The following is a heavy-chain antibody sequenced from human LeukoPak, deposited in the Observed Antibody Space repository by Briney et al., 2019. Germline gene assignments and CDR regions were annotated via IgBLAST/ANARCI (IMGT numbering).Heavy chain of an antibody. CDR2: IIPIFGTA. CDR1: VGTFSIYA. V-gene: IGHV1-69*01. CDR3: AREVFAGYRAFDY. D-gene: IGHD3-16*02. Sequence: SVKLSCKASVGTFSIYAISWVRQAPGQGLEWMGGIIPIFGTANYAQKFQGRVTITADESTSTAYMELSSLRSEDTAVYYCAREVFAGYRAFDYWGQGTLVTVSS. J-gene: IGHJ4*02.